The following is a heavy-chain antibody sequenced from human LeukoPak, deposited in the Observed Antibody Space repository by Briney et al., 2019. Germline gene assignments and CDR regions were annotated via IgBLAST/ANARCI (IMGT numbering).Heavy chain of an antibody. Sequence: PGGSLRLSCAASGFTFSSYAMSWVRQAPGKGLEWVSAISGSGGSTYYADSVKGRFTISRDNSKNTLYLQMNSLRAEDTAVYYRATWDYYDSSGYYAYSFDYWGQGTLVTVSS. CDR3: ATWDYYDSSGYYAYSFDY. CDR2: ISGSGGST. D-gene: IGHD3-22*01. J-gene: IGHJ4*02. V-gene: IGHV3-23*01. CDR1: GFTFSSYA.